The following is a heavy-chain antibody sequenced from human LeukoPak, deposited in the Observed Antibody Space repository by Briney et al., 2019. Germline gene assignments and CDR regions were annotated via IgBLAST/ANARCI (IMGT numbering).Heavy chain of an antibody. CDR3: ARGIGYYDSSGYYDFDY. CDR1: GGSFSGYY. Sequence: PSETLSLTCAVHGGSFSGYYWSWIRQPPGKGLEWIGEINHSGSTNYNPSLKSRVTISVDTSKNQFSLKLSSVTATDTAVYYCARGIGYYDSSGYYDFDYWGQGTLVTVSS. J-gene: IGHJ4*02. D-gene: IGHD3-22*01. V-gene: IGHV4-34*01. CDR2: INHSGST.